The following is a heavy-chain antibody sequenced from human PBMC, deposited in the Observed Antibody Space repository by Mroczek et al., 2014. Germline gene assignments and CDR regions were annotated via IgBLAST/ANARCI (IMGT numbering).Heavy chain of an antibody. CDR3: ARVFIGGTVVIRDDAFDS. V-gene: IGHV3-11*01. J-gene: IGHJ3*02. D-gene: IGHD4-23*01. CDR2: ISSSGRTI. CDR1: GFSFSDYY. Sequence: QVQLVQSGGGLVKPGGSLRLSCAASGFSFSDYYMSWIRQAPGKGLEWLSYISSSGRTIYYADSVRGRFTISRDNANNSLSLRMNSLRAEDTAVYYCARVFIGGTVVIRDDAFDSWAKGQWSPSLQ.